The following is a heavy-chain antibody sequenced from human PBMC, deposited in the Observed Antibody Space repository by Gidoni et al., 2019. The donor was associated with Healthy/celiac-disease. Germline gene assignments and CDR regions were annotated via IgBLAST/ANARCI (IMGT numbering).Heavy chain of an antibody. CDR1: GGPFSSYT. D-gene: IGHD5-12*01. Sequence: QVQLVQSGAEVKKPGSSVKVSCKASGGPFSSYTISWVRQAPGQGLEWMGRIIPILGIANYAQKFQGRVTITADKSTSTAYMELSSLRSEDTAVYYCARVRDGYNSFDYWGQGTLVTVSS. V-gene: IGHV1-69*02. J-gene: IGHJ4*02. CDR3: ARVRDGYNSFDY. CDR2: IIPILGIA.